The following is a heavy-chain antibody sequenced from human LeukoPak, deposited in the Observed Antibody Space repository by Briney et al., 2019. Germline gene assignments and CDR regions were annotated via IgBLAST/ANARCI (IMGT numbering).Heavy chain of an antibody. D-gene: IGHD4/OR15-4a*01. CDR3: ARELTEYWYFDL. Sequence: PSQTLSLTCTVSGGSISSGGYYWSWIRQPPGKGLEWIGYIYHSGSTYYNPSLKSRVTISVDRSKNQFSLKLSSVTAADTAVYYCARELTEYWYFDLWGRGTLVTVSS. V-gene: IGHV4-30-2*01. CDR1: GGSISSGGYY. CDR2: IYHSGST. J-gene: IGHJ2*01.